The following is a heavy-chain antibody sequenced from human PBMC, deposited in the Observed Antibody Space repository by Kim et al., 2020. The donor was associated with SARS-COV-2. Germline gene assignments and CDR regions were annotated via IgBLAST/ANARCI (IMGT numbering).Heavy chain of an antibody. J-gene: IGHJ4*02. V-gene: IGHV3-7*01. CDR2: DK. CDR3: AREAAAANDY. Sequence: DKYYVDSVKGRFTISRDNAKNSLFLQMSSLRAEDTAVYYCAREAAAANDYWGQGTLVIVSS. D-gene: IGHD2-2*01.